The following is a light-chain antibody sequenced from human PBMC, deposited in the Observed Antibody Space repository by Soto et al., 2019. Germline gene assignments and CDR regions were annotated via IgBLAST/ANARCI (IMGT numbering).Light chain of an antibody. CDR1: QDINNY. V-gene: IGKV3-11*01. CDR3: QQRVTWPET. J-gene: IGKJ4*01. CDR2: DAS. Sequence: EIELTQSPATLSLSPGERATLSCRASQDINNYLAWYQQKPGQTPRLFLYDASTRATGIPARFSGSGSGTDFTLTISGLEPEDFAVYYCQQRVTWPETFGGGTKVEIK.